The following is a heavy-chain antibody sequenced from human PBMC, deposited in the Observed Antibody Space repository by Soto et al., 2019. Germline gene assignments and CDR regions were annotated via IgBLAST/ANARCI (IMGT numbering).Heavy chain of an antibody. D-gene: IGHD1-1*01. CDR3: AKLYWNPRYFDY. CDR1: GFTFSSVA. Sequence: EVQLLEPGGGLLQPGGSLRLSCAASGFTFSSVAMAWVRQAPGKGLEWVSSITDSGGSTDYADSVKGRFTISRDNSRNTLYLQMNSLRADDTAVYYCAKLYWNPRYFDYWGQGTRVTIAS. V-gene: IGHV3-23*01. J-gene: IGHJ4*02. CDR2: ITDSGGST.